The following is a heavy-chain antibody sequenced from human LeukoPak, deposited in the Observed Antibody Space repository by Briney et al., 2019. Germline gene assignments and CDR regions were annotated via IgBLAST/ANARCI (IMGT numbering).Heavy chain of an antibody. CDR2: IYTSGST. CDR1: GGSISNGGYY. Sequence: SSQTLSLTCTVSGGSISNGGYYWNWIRQPAGKGLEWIGRIYTSGSTNYNPSLKSRVTISVDTSKNQFSLKLSSVTAADTAVYYCARSSPHPIAMAGPPGYWGQGTLVTVSS. V-gene: IGHV4-61*02. CDR3: ARSSPHPIAMAGPPGY. D-gene: IGHD6-19*01. J-gene: IGHJ4*02.